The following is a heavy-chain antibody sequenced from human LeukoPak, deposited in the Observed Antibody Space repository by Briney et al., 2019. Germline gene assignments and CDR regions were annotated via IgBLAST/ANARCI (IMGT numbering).Heavy chain of an antibody. Sequence: GALRLSCAASGFTVSRYYISWVRQAPGKGLEWVSVIYSGGSTYYADSVKGRFTISRDNSKNTLYLQMNSLRAEDTAVYYCARDAGYIAYFDYWGQGTLVTVSS. D-gene: IGHD2-2*02. V-gene: IGHV3-53*01. CDR1: GFTVSRYY. CDR3: ARDAGYIAYFDY. CDR2: IYSGGST. J-gene: IGHJ4*02.